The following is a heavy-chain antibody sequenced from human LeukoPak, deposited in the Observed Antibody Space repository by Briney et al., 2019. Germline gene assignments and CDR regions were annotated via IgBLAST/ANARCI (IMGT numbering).Heavy chain of an antibody. J-gene: IGHJ5*02. CDR3: ARECPPLEYSSQNWFDP. D-gene: IGHD6-6*01. V-gene: IGHV1-2*02. CDR1: GYTFTGYY. CDR2: INPNSGGT. Sequence: ASVTVSCKASGYTFTGYYMHWVRQAPGQGLEWMGWINPNSGGTNYAQKFQGRVTMTRDTSISTAYMELSRLRSDDTAVYYCARECPPLEYSSQNWFDPWGQGTLVTVSS.